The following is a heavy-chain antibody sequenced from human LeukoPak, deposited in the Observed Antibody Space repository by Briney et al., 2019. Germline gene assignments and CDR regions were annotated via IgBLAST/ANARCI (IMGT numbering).Heavy chain of an antibody. V-gene: IGHV3-7*01. CDR1: GFTFSSDW. CDR2: IKQDGTEK. D-gene: IGHD1-26*01. CDR3: ARGIGIVGATRQVFDY. J-gene: IGHJ4*02. Sequence: GGSLRLSCAASGFTFSSDWMSWVRQAPGKGLEWVANIKQDGTEKYYVDSVKGRFTISRDNAKNSLYLQMNSLRAEDTAVYYCARGIGIVGATRQVFDYWGQGTLVTVSS.